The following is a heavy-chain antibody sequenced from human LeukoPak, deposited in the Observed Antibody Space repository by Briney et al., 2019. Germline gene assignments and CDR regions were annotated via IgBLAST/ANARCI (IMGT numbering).Heavy chain of an antibody. Sequence: GGSLRLTCAASGFTFSSYWMSWVRQAPGKGLEWVANIKQDGSEKYYVDSVKGRFTISRDNAKNSLYLQMNSLRAEDTAVYYCAREFRWLVPAFDYWGQGTLVTVSS. D-gene: IGHD6-19*01. CDR1: GFTFSSYW. J-gene: IGHJ4*02. CDR2: IKQDGSEK. CDR3: AREFRWLVPAFDY. V-gene: IGHV3-7*03.